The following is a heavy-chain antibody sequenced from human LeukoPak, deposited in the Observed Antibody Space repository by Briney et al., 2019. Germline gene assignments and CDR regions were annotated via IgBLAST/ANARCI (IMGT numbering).Heavy chain of an antibody. CDR1: GYSFTTFW. D-gene: IGHD3-10*01. Sequence: GESLKISCKGSGYSFTTFWIGWVRQMPGKGLEWMGIIYPRDSDTRYSPSFQGHVTISADRSITTVFLQWSSLKASDTAIYYCARPYDTANTYYSASELDYWGHGTLVTVSS. J-gene: IGHJ4*01. CDR3: ARPYDTANTYYSASELDY. CDR2: IYPRDSDT. V-gene: IGHV5-51*01.